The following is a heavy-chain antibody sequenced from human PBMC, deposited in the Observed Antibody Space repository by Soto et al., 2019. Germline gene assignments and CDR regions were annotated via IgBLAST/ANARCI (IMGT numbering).Heavy chain of an antibody. J-gene: IGHJ5*02. Sequence: PSETLSLTCAVSGGSFSGYYWSWIRQPPGKGLEWIGEINHSGSTNYNPSLKIRVTISVYTSKNQFSLKLRSVTAADTAVYYCASITPSYSSSSDVRGYNWFAPWGQGTLVSVSS. CDR3: ASITPSYSSSSDVRGYNWFAP. V-gene: IGHV4-34*01. CDR2: INHSGST. CDR1: GGSFSGYY. D-gene: IGHD6-6*01.